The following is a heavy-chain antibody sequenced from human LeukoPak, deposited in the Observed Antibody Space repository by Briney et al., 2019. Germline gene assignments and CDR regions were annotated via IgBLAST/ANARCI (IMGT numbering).Heavy chain of an antibody. J-gene: IGHJ4*02. CDR2: INEDGSQK. V-gene: IGHV3-7*04. CDR1: GFTFGTYW. Sequence: GGSLRLSCAASGFTFGTYWMSWVRQAPGKGLEWVANINEDGSQKDYLDSVKGRFTISRDNAKDSLYLQMSSLRAEDAAIYYCVRDIDYWGQGTLVTVSS. CDR3: VRDIDY.